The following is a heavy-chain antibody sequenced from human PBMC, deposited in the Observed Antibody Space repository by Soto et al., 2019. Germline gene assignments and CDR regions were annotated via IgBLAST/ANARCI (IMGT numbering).Heavy chain of an antibody. Sequence: GGSLRLSCAASGFTFSSYAMGWVRQGPGKGLEWVAVVSIGGSTHYADSVRGRFTISRDNSKNTLSLQMDSLTAEDTAVYFCAKRRGAGGHFDYWGQGALVTVSS. J-gene: IGHJ4*02. V-gene: IGHV3-23*01. CDR2: VSIGGST. CDR1: GFTFSSYA. CDR3: AKRRGAGGHFDY. D-gene: IGHD2-15*01.